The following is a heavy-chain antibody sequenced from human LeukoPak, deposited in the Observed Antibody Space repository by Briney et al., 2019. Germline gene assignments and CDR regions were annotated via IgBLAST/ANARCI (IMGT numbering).Heavy chain of an antibody. Sequence: SETLSLTXTVSGGSISSYYWSWIRQPPGKGMEWIGYIYYSGSTNYNPSLKSRVTISVDTSKNQFSLKLSSVTAADTAVYYCARASGSYGDIDAFDIWGQGTMVTVSS. CDR3: ARASGSYGDIDAFDI. V-gene: IGHV4-59*01. D-gene: IGHD1-26*01. CDR2: IYYSGST. CDR1: GGSISSYY. J-gene: IGHJ3*02.